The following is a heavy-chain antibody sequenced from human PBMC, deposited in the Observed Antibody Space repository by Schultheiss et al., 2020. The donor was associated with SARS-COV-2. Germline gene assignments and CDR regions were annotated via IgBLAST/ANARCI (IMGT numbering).Heavy chain of an antibody. D-gene: IGHD3-22*01. CDR1: GGSFSGYY. J-gene: IGHJ3*02. CDR2: VNHSGST. V-gene: IGHV4-34*01. CDR3: ASGDYYDTQGAFDI. Sequence: SETLSLTCAVYGGSFSGYYWSWIRQFPGKGLEWIGEVNHSGSTNYNPSLKSRVSISVDTSTNQFSLKLNSVAAADTAVFYCASGDYYDTQGAFDIWGQGTMVTVSS.